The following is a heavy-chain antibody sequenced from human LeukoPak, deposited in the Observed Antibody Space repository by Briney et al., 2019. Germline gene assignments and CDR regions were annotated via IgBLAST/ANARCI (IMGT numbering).Heavy chain of an antibody. CDR2: ISGDGRAT. Sequence: GGSLRLSCATSGFNFNAYSMNWVRQAPGKGQEWVASISGDGRATYHADSVKGRFTISRDNAKRSLYLQMNSLRDEDTAVYYCARGLDWNDGDYWGQGTLVTVSS. J-gene: IGHJ4*02. V-gene: IGHV3-21*01. D-gene: IGHD1-1*01. CDR1: GFNFNAYS. CDR3: ARGLDWNDGDY.